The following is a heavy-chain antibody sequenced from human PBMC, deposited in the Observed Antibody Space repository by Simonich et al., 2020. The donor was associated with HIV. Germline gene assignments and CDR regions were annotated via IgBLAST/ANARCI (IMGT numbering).Heavy chain of an antibody. J-gene: IGHJ4*02. Sequence: QVQLQQWGAGLLKPSETLSLACAVYGGTFSGYYWTWIRKPPGKGLEWIGEINHSGSTNYNPSLKSRVNISVDTSKNQFSLKLSSVTAADSAVYYCARGFYQRLYYFDYWGQGTLVTVSS. CDR3: ARGFYQRLYYFDY. V-gene: IGHV4-34*01. D-gene: IGHD2-2*01. CDR1: GGTFSGYY. CDR2: INHSGST.